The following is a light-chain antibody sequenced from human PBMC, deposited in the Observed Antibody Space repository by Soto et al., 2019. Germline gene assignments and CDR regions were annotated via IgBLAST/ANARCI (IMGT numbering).Light chain of an antibody. J-gene: IGLJ3*02. V-gene: IGLV2-8*01. Sequence: QSALTQPPSASGSPGQSVTISCTGTSSDVGDYNYVSWYQQHPGKAPKLMIYEVSKRPSGVPDRFSGYKSGNTASLTVSGLQAEDEADYYFSSYAGSNNWVFGGGTKLTVL. CDR1: SSDVGDYNY. CDR3: SSYAGSNNWV. CDR2: EVS.